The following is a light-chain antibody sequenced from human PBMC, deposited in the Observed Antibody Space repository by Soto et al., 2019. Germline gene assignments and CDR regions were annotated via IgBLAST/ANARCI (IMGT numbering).Light chain of an antibody. CDR2: GYN. Sequence: QSVLTQPPSVSGAPRQRVTISCTGSSSNIGAGFDVHWYQQLPGSAPKLLIYGYNNRPSGVPTRFSGSRSDTSASLAITGLQAEYEADYYCQSYDSGQTVLFAGGTELTVL. CDR1: SSNIGAGFD. CDR3: QSYDSGQTVL. V-gene: IGLV1-40*01. J-gene: IGLJ2*01.